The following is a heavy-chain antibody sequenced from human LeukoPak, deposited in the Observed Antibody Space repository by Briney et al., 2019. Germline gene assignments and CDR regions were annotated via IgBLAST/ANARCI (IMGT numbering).Heavy chain of an antibody. D-gene: IGHD3-22*01. CDR2: ISGSGDNT. J-gene: IGHJ4*02. Sequence: GGSLRLSCAASGFTFSSYAMSWVRQAPGKGLEWVPGISGSGDNTYYADSVKGRFTISRDNSQNTLYVQVNSLGTEDTAAYYCAKGSYYDSSGSFYFDYWGQGTLVTVSS. CDR1: GFTFSSYA. CDR3: AKGSYYDSSGSFYFDY. V-gene: IGHV3-23*01.